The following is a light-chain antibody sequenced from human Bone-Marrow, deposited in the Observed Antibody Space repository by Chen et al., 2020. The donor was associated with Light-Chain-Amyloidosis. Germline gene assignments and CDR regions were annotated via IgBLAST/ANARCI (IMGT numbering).Light chain of an antibody. CDR2: RDT. V-gene: IGLV3-25*03. CDR1: DLPTKY. J-gene: IGLJ2*01. Sequence: SYDVTQPPSVSVYPAQTARITCSGDDLPTKYAYWYQQKPGQAPVLVIHRDTERPSGISERFSGSSSGTTATLTISGVQAEDEADYHCQSADSSGTYEVIFGGGTKLTVL. CDR3: QSADSSGTYEVI.